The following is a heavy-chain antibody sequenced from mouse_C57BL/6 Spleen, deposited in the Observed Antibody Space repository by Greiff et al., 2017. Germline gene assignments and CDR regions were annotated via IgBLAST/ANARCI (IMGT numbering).Heavy chain of an antibody. J-gene: IGHJ3*01. CDR3: TSSPQPYYGYDGAWFAY. Sequence: VQLQQSGAELAKPGASVKLSCKASGYTFTSYWMHWVKQRPGQGLEWIGYINPRSGYTKYNQKFKDKATLTVDKSSSTAYMQLSSLTYEDSADYYLTSSPQPYYGYDGAWFAYWGQGTLVTVSA. CDR1: GYTFTSYW. D-gene: IGHD2-2*01. V-gene: IGHV1-7*01. CDR2: INPRSGYT.